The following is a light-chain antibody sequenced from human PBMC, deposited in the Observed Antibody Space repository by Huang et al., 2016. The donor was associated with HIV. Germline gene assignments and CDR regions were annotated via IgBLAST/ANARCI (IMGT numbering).Light chain of an antibody. CDR1: ESISSR. CDR2: KTS. V-gene: IGKV1-5*03. CDR3: QQYNSYSRT. Sequence: DIQMTQSPSTLSASVGDRVTITCRASESISSRLAWYQQKPGKAPNLLIYKTSSLESGVPTRFSGSGAGTEFTLTSNSLQPDDFATYYCQQYNSYSRTCGQGTKVEIK. J-gene: IGKJ1*01.